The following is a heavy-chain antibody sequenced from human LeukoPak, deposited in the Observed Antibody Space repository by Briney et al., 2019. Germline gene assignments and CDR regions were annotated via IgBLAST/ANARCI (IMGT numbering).Heavy chain of an antibody. V-gene: IGHV4-59*01. J-gene: IGHJ5*02. D-gene: IGHD2-2*01. Sequence: PSETLSLTCTVSGGSISRYYWSWIRQPPGKGLEWIGYIYYSGSTNYNPSLKSRVTISVDTSKNQFSLKLRSVTAADTAVYYCANGGYCSSTSCYPNWFDPWGQGTLVTVSS. CDR3: ANGGYCSSTSCYPNWFDP. CDR2: IYYSGST. CDR1: GGSISRYY.